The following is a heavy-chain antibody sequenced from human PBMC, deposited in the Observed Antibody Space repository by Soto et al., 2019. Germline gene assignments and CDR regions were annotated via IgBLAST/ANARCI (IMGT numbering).Heavy chain of an antibody. CDR1: GYTFITYG. J-gene: IGHJ6*02. CDR2: ISAYNGNT. D-gene: IGHD3-16*01. CDR3: VGGWTPNYYYGMDV. V-gene: IGHV1-18*01. Sequence: QVQLVQSGAEVKKPGASVKVSCTASGYTFITYGITWVRQAPGQGLEWMGWISAYNGNTKYAEKLQGRVTMTTDTSTSTAYMELRSLRSDDTAVYYCVGGWTPNYYYGMDVWGQGTTVTVSS.